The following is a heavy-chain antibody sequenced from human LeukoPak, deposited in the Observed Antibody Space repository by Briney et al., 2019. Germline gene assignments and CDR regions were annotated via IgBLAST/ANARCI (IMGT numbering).Heavy chain of an antibody. Sequence: SETLSLTCAVYGGSFSGYYWSWIRQPPGKGLEWIGSIYYSGSTYYNPSLKSRVTISVDTSKNQFSLNLSSVTAADTAVYYCARRFSSSEFDYWGQGTLVTVSS. CDR2: IYYSGST. J-gene: IGHJ4*02. CDR3: ARRFSSSEFDY. D-gene: IGHD6-13*01. V-gene: IGHV4-34*01. CDR1: GGSFSGYY.